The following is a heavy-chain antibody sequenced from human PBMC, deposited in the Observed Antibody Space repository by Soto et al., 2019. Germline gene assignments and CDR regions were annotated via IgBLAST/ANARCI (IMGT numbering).Heavy chain of an antibody. CDR3: ARGPRGYVYYHGMDV. J-gene: IGHJ6*02. V-gene: IGHV4-4*07. D-gene: IGHD3-10*01. Sequence: QVQVHESGPGLVKPSETLSLTCTVSGGSISSYYCSWIRQAAGKGLEWIGRIDTSGTTNYNPALKSRVTMSVDPSKNQFSLNLSSVTAADTAVYYCARGPRGYVYYHGMDVWGQGTTVTVSS. CDR1: GGSISSYY. CDR2: IDTSGTT.